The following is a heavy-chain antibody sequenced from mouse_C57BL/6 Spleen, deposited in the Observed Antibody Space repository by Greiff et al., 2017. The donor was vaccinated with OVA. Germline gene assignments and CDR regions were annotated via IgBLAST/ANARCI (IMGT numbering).Heavy chain of an antibody. J-gene: IGHJ2*01. V-gene: IGHV1-80*01. CDR1: GYAFSSYW. CDR2: IYPGDGDT. CDR3: ARLGYDYHYCDY. Sequence: QVQLQQSGAELVKPGASVKISCKASGYAFSSYWMNWVKQRPGKGLEWIGQIYPGDGDTNYNGKFKGKATLTADKSSSTAYMQLSSLTSEDSAVYFCARLGYDYHYCDYWGQGTTLTVSS. D-gene: IGHD2-4*01.